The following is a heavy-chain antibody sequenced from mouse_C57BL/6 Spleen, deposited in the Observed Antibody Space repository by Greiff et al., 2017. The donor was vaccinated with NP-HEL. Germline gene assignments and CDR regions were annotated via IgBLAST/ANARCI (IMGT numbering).Heavy chain of an antibody. Sequence: QGQLQQSGAELARPGASVKMSCKASGYTFTSYTMHWVKQRPGQGLEWIGYINPSSGYTKYNQKFKDKATLTADKSSSTAYMQLSSLTSEDSAVYYCADSSGYAMDYWGQGTSVTVSS. V-gene: IGHV1-4*01. J-gene: IGHJ4*01. D-gene: IGHD3-2*02. CDR1: GYTFTSYT. CDR2: INPSSGYT. CDR3: ADSSGYAMDY.